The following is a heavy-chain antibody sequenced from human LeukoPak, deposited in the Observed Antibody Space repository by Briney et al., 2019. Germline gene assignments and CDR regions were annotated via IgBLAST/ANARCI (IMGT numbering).Heavy chain of an antibody. CDR3: ARAECSGGSCHLDY. Sequence: GESLEISCKGSGYSFSSYWIGWVRQMPGKGLEWMGIIYPGDSDTRHSPSFQGQVTISADKSISTAYLQWSSLKASDTAMYYCARAECSGGSCHLDYWGQGTLVTVSS. CDR2: IYPGDSDT. J-gene: IGHJ4*02. CDR1: GYSFSSYW. V-gene: IGHV5-51*01. D-gene: IGHD2-15*01.